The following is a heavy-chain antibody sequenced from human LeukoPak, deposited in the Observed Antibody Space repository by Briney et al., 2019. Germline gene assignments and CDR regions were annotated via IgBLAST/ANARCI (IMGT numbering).Heavy chain of an antibody. D-gene: IGHD4-17*01. J-gene: IGHJ3*02. CDR1: GGSISSYF. Sequence: PSGTLSLTCTVSGGSISSYFWSWIRQPPGRGLEWIGYIYYSGSTNYNPSLKSRVTISGDTSKNQLSLKLSSVTAADTAVYYCARTLRIAFDIWGQGTMVTVSS. CDR3: ARTLRIAFDI. V-gene: IGHV4-59*01. CDR2: IYYSGST.